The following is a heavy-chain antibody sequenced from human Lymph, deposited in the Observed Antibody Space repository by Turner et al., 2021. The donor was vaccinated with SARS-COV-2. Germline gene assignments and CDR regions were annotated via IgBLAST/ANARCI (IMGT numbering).Heavy chain of an antibody. CDR3: ARAPFIIVLMMYASGYFDN. Sequence: QLQLPESGPGLVKPSETLSLTCPVSGGSISSSSYYWGWIRQPPGKGLEWIGSIYYSGSTYYKPSLKSGGTISVDTSKNQFSLKLSSVTAADTAVYYCARAPFIIVLMMYASGYFDNWGQGTLVTVSS. V-gene: IGHV4-39*01. J-gene: IGHJ4*02. CDR2: IYYSGST. D-gene: IGHD2-8*01. CDR1: GGSISSSSYY.